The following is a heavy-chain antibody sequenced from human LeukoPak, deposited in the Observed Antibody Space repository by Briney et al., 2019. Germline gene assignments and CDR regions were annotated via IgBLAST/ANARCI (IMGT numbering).Heavy chain of an antibody. CDR2: ISSSSSYI. V-gene: IGHV3-21*01. J-gene: IGHJ5*02. CDR3: ARDHYRVVVVPVKWFDP. D-gene: IGHD2-2*01. CDR1: GFTFSSYS. Sequence: PGGSLRLSCAASGFTFSSYSMNWVRQAPGKGLEWVSSISSSSSYIYYADSVKGRFTISRDNAKNSLYLQMNSLRAEDTAVYYCARDHYRVVVVPVKWFDPWGQGTLVTVSS.